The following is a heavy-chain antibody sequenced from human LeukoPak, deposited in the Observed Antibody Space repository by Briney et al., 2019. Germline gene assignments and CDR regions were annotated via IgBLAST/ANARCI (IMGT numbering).Heavy chain of an antibody. CDR3: ARGYLSSPPATPDYEA. CDR2: IYSGGST. V-gene: IGHV3-53*01. D-gene: IGHD4-17*01. CDR1: GFTVSSNY. J-gene: IGHJ5*02. Sequence: GSLRLSCAASGFTVSSNYMSWVRQAPGKGLEWVSVIYSGGSTYYADSVKGRFTISRDNSKNTLYLQMNSLRAEDTAVYYCARGYLSSPPATPDYEAWGQGTLVTVSS.